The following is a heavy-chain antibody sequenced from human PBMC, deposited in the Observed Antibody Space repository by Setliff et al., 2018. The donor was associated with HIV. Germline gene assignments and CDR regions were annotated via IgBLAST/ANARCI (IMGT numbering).Heavy chain of an antibody. V-gene: IGHV3-7*01. D-gene: IGHD5-18*01. Sequence: PGGSLRLSCEASGFNFSIYRMSWVRQAPGKGLEWVANIKEDGSDKYYVDSVKGRFTISKDNAENSIYLQMNSLRVEDTGVYYCLRGSIQVPGLDHMDVCGKGTTVTVSS. CDR2: IKEDGSDK. CDR1: GFNFSIYR. J-gene: IGHJ6*03. CDR3: LRGSIQVPGLDHMDV.